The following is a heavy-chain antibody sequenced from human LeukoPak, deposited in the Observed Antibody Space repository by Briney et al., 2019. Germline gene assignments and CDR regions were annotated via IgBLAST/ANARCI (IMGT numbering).Heavy chain of an antibody. V-gene: IGHV4-34*01. J-gene: IGHJ4*02. D-gene: IGHD5-24*01. CDR1: GGSFDTYY. CDR2: INHSGST. Sequence: SETLSLTCAVYGGSFDTYYSIWIRQPPGKGLEWIGEINHSGSTNYNPSLKSRLTISVDTSKNQFSLKLSSVTAADTAVYYCARGGRWLQFNYWGQGTLVTVSS. CDR3: ARGGRWLQFNY.